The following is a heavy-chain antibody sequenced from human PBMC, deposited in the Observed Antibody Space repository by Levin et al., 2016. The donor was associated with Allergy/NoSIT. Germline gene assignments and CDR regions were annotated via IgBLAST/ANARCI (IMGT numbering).Heavy chain of an antibody. V-gene: IGHV1-69*13. Sequence: SVKVSCKASGGTFSSYAISWVRQAPGQGLEWMGGIIPIFGTANYAQKFQGRVTITADESTSTAYMELSSLRSEDTAVYYCARDPLYSGYDYYYFDYWGQGTLVTVSS. CDR2: IIPIFGTA. J-gene: IGHJ4*02. CDR3: ARDPLYSGYDYYYFDY. D-gene: IGHD5-12*01. CDR1: GGTFSSYA.